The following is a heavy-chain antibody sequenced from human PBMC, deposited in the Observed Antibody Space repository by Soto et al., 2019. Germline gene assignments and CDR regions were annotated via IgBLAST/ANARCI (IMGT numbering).Heavy chain of an antibody. V-gene: IGHV4-39*01. Sequence: QLQLQESGPGLVKPSETLSLTCTVSGGSISSSSYYRGWIRQPPGKGLEWIGSIYYSGSTYYNPPLKTXXTXSXXRSKNQFSLKLSSVTAADTAVYYCARLSFLDAFDIWGQGTMVTVSS. CDR2: IYYSGST. CDR3: ARLSFLDAFDI. CDR1: GGSISSSSYY. J-gene: IGHJ3*02.